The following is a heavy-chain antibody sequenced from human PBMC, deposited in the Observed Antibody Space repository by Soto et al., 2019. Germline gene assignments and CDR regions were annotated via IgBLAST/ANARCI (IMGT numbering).Heavy chain of an antibody. V-gene: IGHV4-34*01. D-gene: IGHD3-22*01. CDR2: INHSGST. CDR3: ARYDSSGYYWPYYYYGMDV. Sequence: PSETLSLTCAVYGGSFSCYYLSWIRQPPGKGLEWIGEINHSGSTNYNPSLKSRVTISVDTSKNQFSLKLSSVTAEDTAVYYCARYDSSGYYWPYYYYGMDVWSQGTTVTVSS. CDR1: GGSFSCYY. J-gene: IGHJ6*02.